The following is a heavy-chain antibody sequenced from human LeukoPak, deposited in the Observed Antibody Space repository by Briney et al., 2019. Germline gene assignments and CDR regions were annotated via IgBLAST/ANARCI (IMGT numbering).Heavy chain of an antibody. V-gene: IGHV1-18*01. CDR2: ISGYNGNT. CDR1: GYTFTFYG. D-gene: IGHD2-2*02. CDR3: ARADCTSSSCYNNFDY. Sequence: GASVKVSCKASGYTFTFYGISWVRQAPGQGLEWMGWISGYNGNTDCAHKLQGRVTVTTDTSTSTAYMELRSLRSDDTAVYYCARADCTSSSCYNNFDYWGQGTLVTVSA. J-gene: IGHJ4*02.